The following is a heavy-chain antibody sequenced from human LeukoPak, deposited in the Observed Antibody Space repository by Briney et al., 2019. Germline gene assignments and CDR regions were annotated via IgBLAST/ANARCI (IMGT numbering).Heavy chain of an antibody. V-gene: IGHV3-53*05. CDR1: GFTVSSNY. CDR2: IYSGGST. D-gene: IGHD3-22*01. Sequence: GSLRLSCAASGFTVSSNYMSWVRQAPGKGLEWVSVIYSGGSTYYADSVKGRFTISRDNPKNTLYLQMNSLRAEDTAVYYCARDPRYYDSSGYLDYWGQGTLVTVSS. CDR3: ARDPRYYDSSGYLDY. J-gene: IGHJ4*02.